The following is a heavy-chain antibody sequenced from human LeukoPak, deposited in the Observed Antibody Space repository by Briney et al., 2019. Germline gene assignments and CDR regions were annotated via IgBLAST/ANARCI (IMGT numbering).Heavy chain of an antibody. CDR2: INPNSGGT. J-gene: IGHJ6*02. Sequence: ASVKVSCKASGYTFTGYHMHWVRQAPGQGLECMGWINPNSGGTNYAQKFQGRVTMTRDTSISTAYMELSSLRSDDTAVYYCARGDSDYYYYGMDVWGQGTTVTVSS. CDR1: GYTFTGYH. V-gene: IGHV1-2*02. CDR3: ARGDSDYYYYGMDV. D-gene: IGHD5-24*01.